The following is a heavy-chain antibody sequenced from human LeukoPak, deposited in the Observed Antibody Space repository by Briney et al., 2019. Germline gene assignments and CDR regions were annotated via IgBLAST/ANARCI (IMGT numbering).Heavy chain of an antibody. Sequence: ASETLSLTCTVSGGSISSGDYYWSWIRQPPGKGLEWIGYIYYSGSTYYNPSLKSRVTISVDTSKNQFSLKLSSVTAADTAVYYCASITMIPTHAFDIWGQGTMVTVSS. J-gene: IGHJ3*02. D-gene: IGHD3-22*01. CDR3: ASITMIPTHAFDI. CDR2: IYYSGST. V-gene: IGHV4-30-4*01. CDR1: GGSISSGDYY.